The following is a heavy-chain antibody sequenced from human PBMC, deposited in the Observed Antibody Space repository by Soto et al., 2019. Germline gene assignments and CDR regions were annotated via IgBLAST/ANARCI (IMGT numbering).Heavy chain of an antibody. J-gene: IGHJ6*02. CDR1: GGSFSGYY. CDR3: ARRKAAAGTFLSFYYYGMDF. D-gene: IGHD6-13*01. Sequence: SESLSLTCAVYGGSFSGYYWSWIRQPPGKGLGWIGEINHSGSTNYNPSLKSRVIISVDTSKNQFSVKLSSVTAADTAVYYCARRKAAAGTFLSFYYYGMDFWGRGTTVTVSS. V-gene: IGHV4-34*01. CDR2: INHSGST.